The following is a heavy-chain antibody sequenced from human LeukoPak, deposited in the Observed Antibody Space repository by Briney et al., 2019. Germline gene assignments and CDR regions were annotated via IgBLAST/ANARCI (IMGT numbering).Heavy chain of an antibody. Sequence: PGGSLRLSCAASGFTFTNYAMSWVRQAPGKGLEWVSPISGNGRRSNYAVSVKGRFTISRDNSKNTLYLQMNSLRAEDTAVYYCAKGLFSSWYTPFDYWGQGTLVIVSS. CDR2: ISGNGRRS. J-gene: IGHJ4*02. CDR3: AKGLFSSWYTPFDY. CDR1: GFTFTNYA. V-gene: IGHV3-23*01. D-gene: IGHD6-13*01.